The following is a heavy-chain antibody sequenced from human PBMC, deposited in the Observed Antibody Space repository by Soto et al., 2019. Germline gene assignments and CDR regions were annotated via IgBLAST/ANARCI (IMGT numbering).Heavy chain of an antibody. Sequence: PGGSLRLSCAASGFTFSNYWTYWVRQAPGKGLVWVSRVNNDGTDTTHADSVKGRFTISRDNAENTLYLQMNSLRAEDTAVDYCARGGLQHALDIWGQGSTVTVSS. D-gene: IGHD6-13*01. CDR3: ARGGLQHALDI. V-gene: IGHV3-74*03. J-gene: IGHJ6*02. CDR1: GFTFSNYW. CDR2: VNNDGTDT.